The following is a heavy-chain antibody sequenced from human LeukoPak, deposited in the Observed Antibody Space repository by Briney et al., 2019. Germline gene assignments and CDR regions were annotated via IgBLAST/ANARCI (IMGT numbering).Heavy chain of an antibody. J-gene: IGHJ4*02. D-gene: IGHD6-19*01. V-gene: IGHV3-48*01. Sequence: PGGSLRLSCAASGLTLGNYWMSWVRQAPGKGLEWVSYISGGSSTIYNADSVKGRFTISRDNAKNLLYLLMDTLRAEDTAVYYFGRGGSKPWLEFWGQGTLVTVSS. CDR1: GLTLGNYW. CDR3: GRGGSKPWLEF. CDR2: ISGGSSTI.